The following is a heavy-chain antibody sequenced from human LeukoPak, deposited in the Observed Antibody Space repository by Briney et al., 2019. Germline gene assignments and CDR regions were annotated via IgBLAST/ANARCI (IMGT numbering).Heavy chain of an antibody. CDR1: GGSFSPAH. CDR2: ICDNGNT. V-gene: IGHV4-59*12. Sequence: PSETLSLTCTFSGGSFSPAHWSWIRQPPGKGLEWIGVICDNGNTDYNPSLKSRVTISVDTSKNQFSLKLSSVTAADTAVYYCARERAGYSSSWYQGAFDIWGQGTMVTVSS. CDR3: ARERAGYSSSWYQGAFDI. D-gene: IGHD6-13*01. J-gene: IGHJ3*02.